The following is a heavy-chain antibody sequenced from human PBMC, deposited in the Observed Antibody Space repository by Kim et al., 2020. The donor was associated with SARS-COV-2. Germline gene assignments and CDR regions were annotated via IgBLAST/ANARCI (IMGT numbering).Heavy chain of an antibody. Sequence: GGSLRLSCAASGFTFSGYGMHWVRQAPGKGLEWVAVIWYDGSNKYYADSVKGRFTISRDNSKNTLYLQMNSLRAEDTAVYYCARGGYSYGTGYFDYWGQGTLVTVSS. J-gene: IGHJ4*02. D-gene: IGHD5-18*01. CDR1: GFTFSGYG. V-gene: IGHV3-33*01. CDR2: IWYDGSNK. CDR3: ARGGYSYGTGYFDY.